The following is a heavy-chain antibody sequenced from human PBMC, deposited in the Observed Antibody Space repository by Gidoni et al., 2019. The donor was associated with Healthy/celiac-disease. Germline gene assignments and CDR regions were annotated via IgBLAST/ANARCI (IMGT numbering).Heavy chain of an antibody. CDR2: ISYDGSNK. Sequence: QVQLVASGGGVVQPGRSLRLYCAASGFTFSSYAMHWVRQAPGKGLEWVAVISYDGSNKYYADSVKGRFTISRDNSKNTLYLQMNSLRAEDTAVYYCARDKDFYWGQGTLVTVSS. CDR1: GFTFSSYA. CDR3: ARDKDFY. J-gene: IGHJ4*02. V-gene: IGHV3-30-3*01.